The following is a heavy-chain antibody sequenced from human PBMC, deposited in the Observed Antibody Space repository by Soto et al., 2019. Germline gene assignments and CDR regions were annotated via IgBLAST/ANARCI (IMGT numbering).Heavy chain of an antibody. Sequence: GPTLVNPTQTLMVTCTFSGFSLSTSGVGVGWIRQPPGKALEWLALNFLNDDKRYSPSLKSRLTITKDTSKNQVVLTMTDMDPVDTATYFCAHSTHSSGYYCFDYWGQGTLATVSS. J-gene: IGHJ4*02. D-gene: IGHD3-22*01. CDR1: GFSLSTSGVG. CDR3: AHSTHSSGYYCFDY. CDR2: NFLNDDK. V-gene: IGHV2-5*01.